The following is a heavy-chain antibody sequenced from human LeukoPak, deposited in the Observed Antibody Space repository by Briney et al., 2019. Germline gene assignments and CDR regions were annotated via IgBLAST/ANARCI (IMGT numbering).Heavy chain of an antibody. CDR1: GFTFNSYA. Sequence: GGSLRLSCAASGFTFNSYAMHWVRQAPGKGLEWVAVISYDGSNKHHADSVKGRLTISRDYSKNTMYLQMNSLRNEDTAVYYCARDRDWAFDIWGQGTMVTVSS. J-gene: IGHJ3*02. D-gene: IGHD2-21*01. V-gene: IGHV3-30-3*01. CDR2: ISYDGSNK. CDR3: ARDRDWAFDI.